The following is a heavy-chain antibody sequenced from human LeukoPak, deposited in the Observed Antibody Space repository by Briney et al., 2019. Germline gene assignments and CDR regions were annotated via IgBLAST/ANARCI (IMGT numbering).Heavy chain of an antibody. CDR3: AKEIDGFDV. CDR2: IRFDGGDT. CDR1: GFTFNSYW. V-gene: IGHV3-74*01. Sequence: PGGSLRLSCAASGFTFNSYWMHWVRQAPGMGLVWVSSIRFDGGDTAYADSAKGRFTISRDNAKNTMFLQMNNLRAEDTAVYYCAKEIDGFDVWGQGPLVTVSS. J-gene: IGHJ3*01.